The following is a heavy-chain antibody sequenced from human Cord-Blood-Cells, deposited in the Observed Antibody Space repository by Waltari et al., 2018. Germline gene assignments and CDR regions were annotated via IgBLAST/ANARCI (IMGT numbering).Heavy chain of an antibody. Sequence: QVQLVQSGAEVKKPGASVKVSCKASGYTFTSYDINWVRKSTGQGLELMGGSNPNSGNTGYAQKFHGRVTITRNTAISTAYMEVGSLRSEDTAVYYCARPGSSWYAVDIWGQGTMVTVSS. D-gene: IGHD6-13*01. CDR3: ARPGSSWYAVDI. CDR1: GYTFTSYD. CDR2: SNPNSGNT. J-gene: IGHJ3*02. V-gene: IGHV1-8*03.